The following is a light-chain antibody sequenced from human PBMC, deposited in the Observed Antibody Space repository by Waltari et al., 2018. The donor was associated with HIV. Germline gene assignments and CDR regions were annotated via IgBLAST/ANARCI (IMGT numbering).Light chain of an antibody. CDR2: GVR. J-gene: IGLJ3*02. Sequence: QSALTQPASVSGSPGQSITISCTGSSNDVGGYNYVSWYQQHPGKAPRLMIYGVRTRPAGVSDRFSGSKSGDTASLTISGLQPEDEADYYCESYTSTSVWVFGGGTRLTVL. V-gene: IGLV2-14*03. CDR3: ESYTSTSVWV. CDR1: SNDVGGYNY.